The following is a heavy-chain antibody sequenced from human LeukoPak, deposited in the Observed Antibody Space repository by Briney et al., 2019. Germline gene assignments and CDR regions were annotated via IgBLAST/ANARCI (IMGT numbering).Heavy chain of an antibody. CDR1: GGSFSGYY. V-gene: IGHV4-34*01. CDR2: INHSGST. Sequence: SETLSLTCAVYGGSFSGYYWSWIRPPPGKGLEWMGEINHSGSTNYNPSLKSRVTISVDTSKNQFSLKLSSVTAADTAVYYCARDSSIVVVPAAISGDAFDIWGQGTMVTVSS. D-gene: IGHD2-2*01. J-gene: IGHJ3*02. CDR3: ARDSSIVVVPAAISGDAFDI.